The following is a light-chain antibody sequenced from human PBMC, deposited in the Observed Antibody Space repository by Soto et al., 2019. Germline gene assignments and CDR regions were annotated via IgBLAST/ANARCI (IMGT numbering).Light chain of an antibody. V-gene: IGKV1-27*01. CDR1: QDINNY. Sequence: DIQMHKSPSYLYASIGKGVTIACRASQDINNYLAWYQQKPGQVPQIIIYAASTLQSTLQFSAPSRFSASGSRTDFTLTIRSLQPEDVATYYCQNYHRAPFTFGPGTTVDI. CDR3: QNYHRAPFT. CDR2: AAS. J-gene: IGKJ3*01.